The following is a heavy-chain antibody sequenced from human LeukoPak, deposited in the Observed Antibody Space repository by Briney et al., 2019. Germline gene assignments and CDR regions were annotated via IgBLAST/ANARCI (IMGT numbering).Heavy chain of an antibody. D-gene: IGHD6-6*01. CDR2: IYYTGTT. CDR3: AKGSSGGVDY. J-gene: IGHJ4*02. CDR1: GGSISSSH. V-gene: IGHV4-59*01. Sequence: PSVTLSLTCTVSGGSISSSHWSWIRQPPGKGLEWIGYIYYTGTTNYNPSLKSRVTISVDTSKNQFSLKLSSVTAADTAVYYCAKGSSGGVDYWGQGTLVTVSS.